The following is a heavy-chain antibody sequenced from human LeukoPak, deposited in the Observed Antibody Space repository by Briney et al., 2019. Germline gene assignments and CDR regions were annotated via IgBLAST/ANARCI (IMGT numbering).Heavy chain of an antibody. CDR1: GGTFSSYA. J-gene: IGHJ4*02. Sequence: SVKVSCKASGGTFSSYAISWVRQAPGQGLEWMGGIIPIFGTANYAQKFQGRVTITADESASTAYMELSSLRSEDTAVYYCARGPPTYYYDSSGYYELDYWGQGTLVTVSS. CDR2: IIPIFGTA. V-gene: IGHV1-69*01. CDR3: ARGPPTYYYDSSGYYELDY. D-gene: IGHD3-22*01.